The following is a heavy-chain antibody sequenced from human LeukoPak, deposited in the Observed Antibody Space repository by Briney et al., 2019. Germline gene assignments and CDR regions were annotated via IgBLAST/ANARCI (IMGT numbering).Heavy chain of an antibody. J-gene: IGHJ4*02. CDR1: GLTFSGFE. V-gene: IGHV3-48*03. CDR2: IKDDGSLK. CDR3: GKTTTRYSSGPNPAWPGDY. D-gene: IGHD6-19*01. Sequence: GGSLRLSCVGSGLTFSGFELNWVRQAPGKGLEWVSYIKDDGSLKTYADPVKGRFTISRDNARNSLYLQMNSLRAEDTAVYYCGKTTTRYSSGPNPAWPGDYWGQGTLVTVSS.